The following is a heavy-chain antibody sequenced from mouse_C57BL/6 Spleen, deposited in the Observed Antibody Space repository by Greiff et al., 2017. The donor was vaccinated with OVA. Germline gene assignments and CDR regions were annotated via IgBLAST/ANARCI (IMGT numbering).Heavy chain of an antibody. J-gene: IGHJ2*01. CDR2: IYPGSGNT. D-gene: IGHD1-1*01. Sequence: VQLQQSGAELVRPGASVKLSCKASGYTFTDYYINWVKQRPGQGLEWIARIYPGSGNTYYNEKFKGKATLTAEKSSSTAYMQLSSLTSEDSAVYFCARGATVVATHYFDYWGQGTTLTVSS. CDR3: ARGATVVATHYFDY. CDR1: GYTFTDYY. V-gene: IGHV1-76*01.